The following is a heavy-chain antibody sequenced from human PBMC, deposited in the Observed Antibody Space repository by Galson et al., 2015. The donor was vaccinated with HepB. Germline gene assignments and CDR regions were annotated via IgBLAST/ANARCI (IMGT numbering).Heavy chain of an antibody. CDR2: ISYDGSNK. V-gene: IGHV3-30*18. D-gene: IGHD6-19*01. CDR3: AKDNGQAGYSSGWYPPEYYGMDV. J-gene: IGHJ6*02. CDR1: GFTFSSYG. Sequence: SLRLSCAASGFTFSSYGMHWVRQAPGKGLEWVAVISYDGSNKYYADSVKGRFTISRDNSKNTLYLQMNSLRAEDTAVYYCAKDNGQAGYSSGWYPPEYYGMDVWGQGTTVTVSS.